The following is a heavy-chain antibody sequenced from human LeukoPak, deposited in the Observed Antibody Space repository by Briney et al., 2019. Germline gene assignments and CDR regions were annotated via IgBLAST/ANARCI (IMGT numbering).Heavy chain of an antibody. CDR2: IYYSGT. J-gene: IGHJ4*02. CDR1: GGSISSYY. CDR3: ARGDTGYSSSSD. V-gene: IGHV4-59*01. Sequence: SETLSLTCIVSGGSISSYYWSWIRQPPGKGLEWIGYIYYSGTNYNPSLNSRVTISLDTSKNQFSLKVNSVTAADTAVYYCARGDTGYSSSSDWGQGTLVTVSS. D-gene: IGHD6-13*01.